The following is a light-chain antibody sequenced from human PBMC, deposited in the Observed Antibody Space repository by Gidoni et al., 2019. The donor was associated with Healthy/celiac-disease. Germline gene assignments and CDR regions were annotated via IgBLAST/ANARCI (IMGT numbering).Light chain of an antibody. V-gene: IGKV3-15*01. J-gene: IGKJ4*01. Sequence: ELVMTQSPATLSVSPGERATLPGRASQSVSSNLAWYQQKRGQAPRLLIYGASTRTTGIPARFSGSGSGTEFTLTISSLQSEDFAFYYCQQYNNWPLTFGEGTKVEIK. CDR2: GAS. CDR3: QQYNNWPLT. CDR1: QSVSSN.